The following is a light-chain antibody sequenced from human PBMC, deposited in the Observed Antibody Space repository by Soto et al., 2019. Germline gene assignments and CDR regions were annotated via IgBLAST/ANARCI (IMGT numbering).Light chain of an antibody. CDR3: QQRSNWTL. CDR2: DAS. CDR1: QSVSSY. Sequence: EIVLTQSPATLSLSPGERATLSCRASQSVSSYLAWYQQKPGQAPRLLIYDASNRATGIPSRFSGSGSGTDFTLTISSLEPDEFAVYYCQQRSNWTLFGNGTKGDIQ. V-gene: IGKV3-11*01. J-gene: IGKJ3*01.